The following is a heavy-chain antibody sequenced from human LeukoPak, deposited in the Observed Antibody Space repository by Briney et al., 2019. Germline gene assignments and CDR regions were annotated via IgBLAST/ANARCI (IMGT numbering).Heavy chain of an antibody. Sequence: SGGSLRLSCAAPGFKLSDYYMAWSRQAPAKGLEWISYISASGDIRYYGDSANGRFIVSRDNAKNSVLLQMNSLRAEDTPVYYCARDPSWEILSYFDLWRLGTLVTASS. CDR3: ARDPSWEILSYFDL. J-gene: IGHJ4*02. D-gene: IGHD1-26*01. CDR1: GFKLSDYY. CDR2: ISASGDIR. V-gene: IGHV3-11*04.